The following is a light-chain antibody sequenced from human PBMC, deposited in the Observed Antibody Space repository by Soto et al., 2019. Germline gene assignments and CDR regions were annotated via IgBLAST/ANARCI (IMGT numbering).Light chain of an antibody. CDR3: QHSHNYPRT. V-gene: IGKV1-5*03. CDR2: KAS. Sequence: EMQMTKSPSTLSGSVGDRVTITCRAIQTISSWLAWYQQKPGKAPKLLIYKASTLKSGVPSRFSGSGSGTEFTLTIINLQPDDFATYCCQHSHNYPRTFCQGT. J-gene: IGKJ1*01. CDR1: QTISSW.